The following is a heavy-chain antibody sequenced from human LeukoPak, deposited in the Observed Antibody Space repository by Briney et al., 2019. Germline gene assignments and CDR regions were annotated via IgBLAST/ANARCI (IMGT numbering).Heavy chain of an antibody. J-gene: IGHJ4*02. Sequence: KPSETLSLTCAVYGGSFSGYYWSWIRQPPGKGLEWIGRIYTSGSTNYNPSLKSRVTMSVDTSKNQFSLKLSSVTAADTAVYYCAKGKGAYGDWYYFDYWGQGTLVTVSS. CDR1: GGSFSGYY. CDR2: IYTSGST. V-gene: IGHV4-59*10. D-gene: IGHD4-17*01. CDR3: AKGKGAYGDWYYFDY.